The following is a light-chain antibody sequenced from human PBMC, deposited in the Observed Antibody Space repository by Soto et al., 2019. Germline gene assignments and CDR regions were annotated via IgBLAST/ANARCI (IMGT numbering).Light chain of an antibody. CDR3: QSYDSSLSISV. Sequence: QLVLTQPPSVSGAPGQRVSISCTGTSSNIGAGYDVHWYQHLPGTAPKLLIFGDINRPSGVPDRFSGSKSGTSASLAITGLQAEDDDDYYCQSYDSSLSISVFGGGTKLTVL. J-gene: IGLJ2*01. V-gene: IGLV1-40*01. CDR2: GDI. CDR1: SSNIGAGYD.